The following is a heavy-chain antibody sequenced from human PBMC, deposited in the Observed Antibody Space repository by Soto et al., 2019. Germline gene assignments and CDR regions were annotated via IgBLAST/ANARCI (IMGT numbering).Heavy chain of an antibody. Sequence: GGSLRLSCVASRFTFSTYWITWVRQAAGKGLEWVANIKQDGGEKYYVDSVKGRFTISRDNAKNSVYLQMNSLRAEDTAVYYCARVGMTANYYYYGMDVWGQGTTVTVSS. D-gene: IGHD2-21*02. CDR1: RFTFSTYW. CDR2: IKQDGGEK. J-gene: IGHJ6*02. CDR3: ARVGMTANYYYYGMDV. V-gene: IGHV3-7*03.